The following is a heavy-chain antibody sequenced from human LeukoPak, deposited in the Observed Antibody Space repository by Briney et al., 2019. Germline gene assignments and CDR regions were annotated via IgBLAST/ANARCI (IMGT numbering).Heavy chain of an antibody. Sequence: GGSLRLSCAAAGFTFSNYWMHWVRQAPGKGMVWVSRIKSDGRTNYADSVKGRFTISRDNAKNTVSLQMNSLRAEDTGVYYCARAPSEIGGYYPEYFRHWGQGTLVTVSS. CDR2: IKSDGRT. J-gene: IGHJ1*01. V-gene: IGHV3-74*01. CDR1: GFTFSNYW. D-gene: IGHD3-22*01. CDR3: ARAPSEIGGYYPEYFRH.